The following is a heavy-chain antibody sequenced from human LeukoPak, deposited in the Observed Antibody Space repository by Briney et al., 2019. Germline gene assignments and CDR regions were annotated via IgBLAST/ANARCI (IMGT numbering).Heavy chain of an antibody. J-gene: IGHJ4*02. V-gene: IGHV3-33*01. D-gene: IGHD2-2*01. CDR1: GYTLTELS. CDR3: ARSGEDIVVVPAARRRGYFDY. Sequence: SCKVSGYTLTELSMHWVRQAPGKGLEWVAVIWYDGSNKYYADSVKGRFTISRDNSKDTLYLQMNSLRAEDTAVYYCARSGEDIVVVPAARRRGYFDYWGQGTLVTVSS. CDR2: IWYDGSNK.